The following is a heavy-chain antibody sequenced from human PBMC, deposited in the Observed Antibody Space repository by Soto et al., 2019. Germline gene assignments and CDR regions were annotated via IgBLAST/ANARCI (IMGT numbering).Heavy chain of an antibody. Sequence: EVQLVESGGGSVQLGRSLRLSCAAPGFSFDDYGMHWVRQGPGKGLEWVSGISWNSGDIYYADSVKGRFTISRDNAKRSLYLQMNSLRTEDTALYYCAKDNDLDRDGPFDYWGQGILVTVSS. J-gene: IGHJ4*02. D-gene: IGHD2-2*03. CDR2: ISWNSGDI. CDR3: AKDNDLDRDGPFDY. V-gene: IGHV3-9*01. CDR1: GFSFDDYG.